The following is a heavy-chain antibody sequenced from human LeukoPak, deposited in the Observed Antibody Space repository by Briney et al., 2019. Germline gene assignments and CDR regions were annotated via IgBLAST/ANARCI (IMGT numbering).Heavy chain of an antibody. CDR1: GGSISSGDYY. CDR3: ARDRGTAMVLDAFDI. Sequence: SQTLSLTCTVSGGSISSGDYYWSWIRQPPGKGLEWIGYIYYSGSTYPNPSLKSRVTISVDTSKNQFSLKLSSVTAADTAVYYCARDRGTAMVLDAFDIWGQGTMVTVS. CDR2: IYYSGST. V-gene: IGHV4-30-4*08. J-gene: IGHJ3*02. D-gene: IGHD5-18*01.